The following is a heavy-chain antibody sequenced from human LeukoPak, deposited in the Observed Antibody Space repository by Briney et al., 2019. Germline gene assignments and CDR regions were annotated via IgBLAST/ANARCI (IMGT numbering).Heavy chain of an antibody. CDR2: IYYSGST. CDR1: GGSISSGGYY. D-gene: IGHD3-3*01. V-gene: IGHV4-31*03. J-gene: IGHJ6*02. Sequence: SQTLSLTCTVSGGSISSGGYYWSWIRQHPGKGLEWIGYIYYSGSTHYNPSLKSRVTTSVDTSKNQFSLKLSSVTAADTAVYYCARGETYYDFWSGYYSPGNGMDVWGQGTTVTVSS. CDR3: ARGETYYDFWSGYYSPGNGMDV.